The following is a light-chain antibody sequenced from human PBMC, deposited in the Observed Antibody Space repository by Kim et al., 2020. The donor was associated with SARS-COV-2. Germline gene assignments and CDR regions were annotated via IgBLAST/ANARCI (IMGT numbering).Light chain of an antibody. J-gene: IGLJ1*01. Sequence: ALGKTHRRTRQRDSPGGYYARWYPQKRAEAPVLVTYVKNTRPSGSPDRFSRSRSGKTASLTLTGAQTEDEADYYCNSPDRSGNHYVFGAGTKVTFL. CDR2: VKN. CDR1: SPGGYY. V-gene: IGLV3-19*01. CDR3: NSPDRSGNHYV.